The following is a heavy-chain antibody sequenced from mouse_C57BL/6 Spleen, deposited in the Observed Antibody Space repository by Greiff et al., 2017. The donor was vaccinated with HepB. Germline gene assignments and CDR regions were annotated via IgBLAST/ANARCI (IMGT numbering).Heavy chain of an antibody. CDR2: IRSKSNNYAT. CDR3: VRHPGSYAMDY. J-gene: IGHJ4*01. CDR1: GFSFNTYA. Sequence: EVKVEESGGGLVQPKGSLKLSCAASGFSFNTYAMNWVRQAPGKGLEWVARIRSKSNNYATYYADSVKDRFTISRDDSESMLYLQMNNLKTEDTAMYYCVRHPGSYAMDYWGQGTSVTVSS. V-gene: IGHV10-1*01.